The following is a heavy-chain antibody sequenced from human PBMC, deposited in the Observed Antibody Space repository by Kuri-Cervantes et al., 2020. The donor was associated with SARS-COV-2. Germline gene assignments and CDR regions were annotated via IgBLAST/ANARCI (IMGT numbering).Heavy chain of an antibody. CDR2: IYYSGST. V-gene: IGHV4-34*01. CDR3: ARASEGAFDI. Sequence: SETLSLTCAVYGGSFSGYYWSWIRQPPGKGLEWIGSIYYSGSTYYNPSLKSRVTISVDTSKNQFSLKLSSVTAADTAVYYCARASEGAFDIWGQGTMVTVSS. J-gene: IGHJ3*02. CDR1: GGSFSGYY.